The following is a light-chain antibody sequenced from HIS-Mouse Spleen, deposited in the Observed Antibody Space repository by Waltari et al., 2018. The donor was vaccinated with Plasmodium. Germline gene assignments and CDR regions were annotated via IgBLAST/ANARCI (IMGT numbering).Light chain of an antibody. CDR3: SSYTSSSTLNYV. Sequence: QSALTQPASVSGSPGQSITISCPGTSSDVGGYNYVSWYQQHPGKAPKLMIYDVSQRPSGVSNRFSGSKSGNTASLTISGLQAEDEADYYCSSYTSSSTLNYVFGTGTKVTVL. CDR1: SSDVGGYNY. CDR2: DVS. V-gene: IGLV2-14*03. J-gene: IGLJ1*01.